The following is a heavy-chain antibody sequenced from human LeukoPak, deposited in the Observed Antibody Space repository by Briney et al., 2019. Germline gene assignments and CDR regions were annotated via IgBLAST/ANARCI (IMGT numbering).Heavy chain of an antibody. CDR3: ARGSLEMATILYYFDY. Sequence: QSGGSLRLSCAASGFTFSSYAMSWVRQAPGKGLEWVSAISGSGGSTYYADSVKGRFTISRDNSKNTLYLQMNSLRAEDTAVYYCARGSLEMATILYYFDYWGQGTLVTVSS. J-gene: IGHJ4*02. CDR2: ISGSGGST. D-gene: IGHD5-24*01. CDR1: GFTFSSYA. V-gene: IGHV3-23*01.